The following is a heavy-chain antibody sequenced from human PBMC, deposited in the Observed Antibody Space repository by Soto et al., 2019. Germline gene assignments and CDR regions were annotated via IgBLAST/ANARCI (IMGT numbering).Heavy chain of an antibody. CDR3: ARPLGIKVDSSGYYHY. CDR2: IYWNSNRL. V-gene: IGHV3-9*02. Sequence: PGGSLRLSCAASGFTSYDSGMHWIRQIPGKGLEWVSGIYWNSNRLGYADSVKGRFTISRDNAKNSLYLQMNSLRADDTAVYYCARPLGIKVDSSGYYHYWGQGTLVTVSS. D-gene: IGHD3-22*01. CDR1: GFTSYDSG. J-gene: IGHJ4*02.